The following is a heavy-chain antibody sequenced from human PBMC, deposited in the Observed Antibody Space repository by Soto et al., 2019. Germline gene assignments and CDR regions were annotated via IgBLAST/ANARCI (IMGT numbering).Heavy chain of an antibody. Sequence: GGSMRLSCTASGFTFSSFGMAWVRQAPGKGLEWVSAISGSADSSYYADSVKGRFTISRDNPKNTLYLQMDSLRAEDTGVYFCAKAGIGSFSHMHHFENWVQGTQVGVSS. V-gene: IGHV3-23*01. CDR2: ISGSADSS. D-gene: IGHD6-13*01. J-gene: IGHJ4*02. CDR3: AKAGIGSFSHMHHFEN. CDR1: GFTFSSFG.